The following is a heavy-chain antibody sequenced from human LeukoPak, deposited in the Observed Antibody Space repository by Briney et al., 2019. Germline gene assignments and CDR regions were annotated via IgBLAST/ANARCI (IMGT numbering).Heavy chain of an antibody. CDR2: MNPNSGNT. CDR3: VRRRYSGYDLNWFDP. V-gene: IGHV1-8*01. Sequence: GASVKVSCKASGYTFTSYDINWVRQATGQGLEWMGWMNPNSGNTGYAQKFQGRVTMTRNTSISTAYMELSSLRSEDTAVYYCVRRRYSGYDLNWFDPWGQGTLVTVSS. CDR1: GYTFTSYD. J-gene: IGHJ5*02. D-gene: IGHD5-12*01.